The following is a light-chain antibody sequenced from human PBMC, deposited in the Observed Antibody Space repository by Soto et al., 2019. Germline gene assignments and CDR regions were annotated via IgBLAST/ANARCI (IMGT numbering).Light chain of an antibody. CDR1: QSVSSSY. J-gene: IGKJ5*01. V-gene: IGKV3D-20*02. CDR3: QQRHMWPIT. CDR2: SAS. Sequence: EIVLTQSPGTLSLSPGERATLSCRASQSVSSSYLAWYQQKPGQAPRLLIHSASSRATGIPPRFSGSGSGTDFTLTISSLEPEDSAVYYCQQRHMWPITFGQGTRLEIK.